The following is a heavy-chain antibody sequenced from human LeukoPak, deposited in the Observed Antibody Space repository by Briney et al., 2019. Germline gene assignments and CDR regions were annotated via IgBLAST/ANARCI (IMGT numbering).Heavy chain of an antibody. V-gene: IGHV1-18*01. CDR3: ARRVNNDYGDYGWFDP. J-gene: IGHJ5*02. CDR1: GYTFTSYG. D-gene: IGHD4-17*01. Sequence: ASVKVSCKASGYTFTSYGISWVRQAPGQGLEWIGWISAYNGNTNYAQKLQGRVTMTTDTSTSTAYMELRSLRSDDTAVYYCARRVNNDYGDYGWFDPWGQGTLVTVSS. CDR2: ISAYNGNT.